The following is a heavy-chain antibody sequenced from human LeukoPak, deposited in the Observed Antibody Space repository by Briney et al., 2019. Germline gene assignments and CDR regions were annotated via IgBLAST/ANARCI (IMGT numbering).Heavy chain of an antibody. CDR3: AKGGIFGAVTPHYMGV. D-gene: IGHD3-3*01. Sequence: GGSLRLSCAASGFTFSSYAMSWVRQAPGKGLEWVSAISDTGGSTYYADSVKGRFTISRDNSKNTLYLQMNSLRAEDTAVYYCAKGGIFGAVTPHYMGVWGTGTTVTVSS. CDR2: ISDTGGST. J-gene: IGHJ6*03. V-gene: IGHV3-23*01. CDR1: GFTFSSYA.